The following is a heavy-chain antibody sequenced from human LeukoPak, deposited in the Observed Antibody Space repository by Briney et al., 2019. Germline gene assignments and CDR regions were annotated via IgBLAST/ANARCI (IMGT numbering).Heavy chain of an antibody. Sequence: NTSETLSLTCTVSGGSISSYYWSWIRQPPGKGLEWIGYIYYSGSTNYNPSLKSRVTISVDTSKNQFSLKLSSVTAADTAVYYCARGVSGYSYGPSIAVAGLRYYYYYMDVWGKGTAVTVSS. D-gene: IGHD6-19*01. CDR2: IYYSGST. CDR3: ARGVSGYSYGPSIAVAGLRYYYYYMDV. CDR1: GGSISSYY. J-gene: IGHJ6*03. V-gene: IGHV4-59*12.